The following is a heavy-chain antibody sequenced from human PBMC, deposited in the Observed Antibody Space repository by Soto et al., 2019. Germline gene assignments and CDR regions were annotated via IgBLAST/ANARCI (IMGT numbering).Heavy chain of an antibody. CDR2: IIPIFGTA. CDR1: GGTFSSYA. Sequence: SVRVSCKASGGTFSSYAISWVRQAPGQGLEWMGGIIPIFGTANYAQKFQGRVTITADESTSTAYMELSSLRSEDTAVYYCARGAAAGMDYYYYGMDVWGQGTTVTVSS. D-gene: IGHD6-13*01. CDR3: ARGAAAGMDYYYYGMDV. V-gene: IGHV1-69*13. J-gene: IGHJ6*02.